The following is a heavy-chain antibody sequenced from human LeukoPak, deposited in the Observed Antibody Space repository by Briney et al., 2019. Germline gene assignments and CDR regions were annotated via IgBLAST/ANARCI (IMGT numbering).Heavy chain of an antibody. V-gene: IGHV4-59*08. J-gene: IGHJ4*02. D-gene: IGHD3-3*01. CDR3: ARSFGVVIGEFDY. CDR1: GGSFSGYY. Sequence: SETLSLTCAVYGGSFSGYYWSWIRQPPGKGLEWIGYIYYSGSTNYNPSLKSRVTISVDTSKNQFSLKLSSVTAADTAVYYCARSFGVVIGEFDYWGQGTLVTVSS. CDR2: IYYSGST.